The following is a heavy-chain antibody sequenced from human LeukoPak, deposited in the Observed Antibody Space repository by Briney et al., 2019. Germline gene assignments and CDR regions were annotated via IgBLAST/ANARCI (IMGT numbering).Heavy chain of an antibody. V-gene: IGHV1-2*02. D-gene: IGHD1-14*01. CDR1: GYTFTGYY. Sequence: ASVKVSCKASGYTFTGYYMHWVRQAPGQGLEWMGWINPNSGGTHYTQKFRGRVTMTRDTSISTAYMELSRLRSDDTAVYYCARGRTQASSESDPPFDYWGQGTLVTVSS. CDR2: INPNSGGT. J-gene: IGHJ4*02. CDR3: ARGRTQASSESDPPFDY.